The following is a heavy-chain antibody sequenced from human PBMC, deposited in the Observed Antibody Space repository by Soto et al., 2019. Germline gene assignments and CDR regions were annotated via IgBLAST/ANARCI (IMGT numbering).Heavy chain of an antibody. V-gene: IGHV3-23*01. CDR2: ISGSGGST. CDR1: GFTFSSYA. Sequence: GGSLRLSCAASGFTFSSYAMSWVRQAPGKGLEWVSAISGSGGSTYYADSVKGRFTISRDNSKNKLYLQMNGLRAEDMAVYYCAKYPEFRVRPDYDFWSGDWVGYYYGMDVWGQGTTVTVSS. J-gene: IGHJ6*02. D-gene: IGHD3-3*01. CDR3: AKYPEFRVRPDYDFWSGDWVGYYYGMDV.